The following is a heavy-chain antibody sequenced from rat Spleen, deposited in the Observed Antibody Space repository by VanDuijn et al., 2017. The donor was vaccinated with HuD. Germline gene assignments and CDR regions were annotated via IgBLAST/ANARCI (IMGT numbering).Heavy chain of an antibody. D-gene: IGHD1-1*01. V-gene: IGHV5-17*01. CDR3: TRQVVYYFDY. CDR1: GFTFSDFV. J-gene: IGHJ2*01. CDR2: SIYDGSSI. Sequence: EVQLVESGGGLVQPGRSLKLSCAASGFTFSDFVMAWVRQAPKKGLEWVATSIYDGSSIYYRDSVKGRFTISRDNAKSTLYLQMDSLRSEDTATYYCTRQVVYYFDYWGQGVMVTVSS.